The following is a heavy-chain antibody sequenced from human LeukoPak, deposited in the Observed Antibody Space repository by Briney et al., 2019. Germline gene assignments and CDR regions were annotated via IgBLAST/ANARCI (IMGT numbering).Heavy chain of an antibody. V-gene: IGHV3-74*01. Sequence: GGSLRLSCAASGLTFDKTWMHWIRQAPGKGLVWVSRIKNDGITTTYADSVKGRFTISRDNAKNSLYLQTNSLRAEDTAVYYCAADGEYAFLVWGQGTMVTVSS. CDR1: GLTFDKTW. CDR2: IKNDGITT. J-gene: IGHJ3*01. CDR3: AADGEYAFLV. D-gene: IGHD2/OR15-2a*01.